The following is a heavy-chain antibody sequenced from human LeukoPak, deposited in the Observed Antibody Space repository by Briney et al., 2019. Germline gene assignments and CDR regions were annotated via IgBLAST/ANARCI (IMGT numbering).Heavy chain of an antibody. CDR1: GGSVSDNNFF. Sequence: SETLSLTCTVSGGSVSDNNFFWNWIRQPPGKGLEWIGYIYNSGSTNYNPALNSRVTISVDTSKNQFSLKLSSVTAADTAVYYCARESVGATSWGNWFDPWGQGTLVTVSS. V-gene: IGHV4-61*01. CDR3: ARESVGATSWGNWFDP. CDR2: IYNSGST. D-gene: IGHD1-26*01. J-gene: IGHJ5*02.